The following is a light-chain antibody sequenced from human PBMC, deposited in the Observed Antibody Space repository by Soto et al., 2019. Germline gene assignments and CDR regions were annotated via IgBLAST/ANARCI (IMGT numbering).Light chain of an antibody. V-gene: IGKV2-28*01. CDR1: QSLLHSNGYNY. Sequence: DIVMTQSPLSLPVTPGEPASISCRSSQSLLHSNGYNYLDWYLQKPGQSPQLLVYLGSNRASGVLDRFSGSGSGTDFTLIISRVEAEDVGVYYCMQALQPPLTFGQGTKVEIK. J-gene: IGKJ1*01. CDR2: LGS. CDR3: MQALQPPLT.